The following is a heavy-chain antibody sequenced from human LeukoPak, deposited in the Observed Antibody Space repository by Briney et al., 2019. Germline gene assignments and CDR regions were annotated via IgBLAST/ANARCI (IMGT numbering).Heavy chain of an antibody. CDR3: ASITMVRGVNY. D-gene: IGHD3-10*01. CDR1: GGSISSGDYY. Sequence: SQTLSLTCTVSGGSISSGDYYWSWIRQPPGKGLEWIGYIYYSGSTNYNPSLKSRVTISVDTSKTQFSLKLSSVTAADTAVYYCASITMVRGVNYWGQGTLVTVSS. CDR2: IYYSGST. V-gene: IGHV4-30-4*08. J-gene: IGHJ4*02.